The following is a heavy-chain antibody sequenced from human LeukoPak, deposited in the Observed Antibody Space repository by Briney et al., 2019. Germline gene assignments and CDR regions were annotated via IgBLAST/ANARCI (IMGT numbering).Heavy chain of an antibody. CDR2: ISPYNGNT. J-gene: IGHJ4*02. D-gene: IGHD3-22*01. Sequence: ASVEVSCKASGYTFTNYGISWVRQAPGQGLEWMAWISPYNGNTNFPQKLQGRVTMTTDTSTSTAYMELRSLRSDDTAVYYCARSPLPYYYDSSGPFDYWGQGTLVTVSS. CDR3: ARSPLPYYYDSSGPFDY. V-gene: IGHV1-18*01. CDR1: GYTFTNYG.